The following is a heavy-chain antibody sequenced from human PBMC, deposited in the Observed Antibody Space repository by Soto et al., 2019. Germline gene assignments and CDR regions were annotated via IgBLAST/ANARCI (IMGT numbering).Heavy chain of an antibody. CDR1: GFTFVSHG. Sequence: GGSLRLSCVASGFTFVSHGMHFFRHSPFKGLEWVAVISYDETNEHYVDSVKGRFTISRDNSKSILYLQMNRLRPEDTAVYKCAKDLRTTISDYGMDVWGQGTTVTVSS. CDR2: ISYDETNE. V-gene: IGHV3-30*18. CDR3: AKDLRTTISDYGMDV. J-gene: IGHJ6*02.